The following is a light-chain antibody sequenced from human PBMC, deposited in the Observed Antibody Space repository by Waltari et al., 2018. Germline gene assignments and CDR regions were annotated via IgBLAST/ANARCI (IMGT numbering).Light chain of an antibody. CDR3: SAWDDSLNVHVI. CDR2: SNN. CDR1: WSNIGTNV. Sequence: QSLLTQPPSASGTPGQTVTISCSGSWSNIGTNVVSWYQQLPGTAPKLLIHSNNQRPSGVPDRFSCSKSGTSASLAISGLQSADEADYYCSAWDDSLNVHVIFGGGTKLTVL. V-gene: IGLV1-44*01. J-gene: IGLJ2*01.